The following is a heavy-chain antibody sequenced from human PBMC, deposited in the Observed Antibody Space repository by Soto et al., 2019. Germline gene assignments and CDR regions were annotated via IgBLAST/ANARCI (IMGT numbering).Heavy chain of an antibody. J-gene: IGHJ6*03. CDR3: ARRTVTTRGVYYMDV. D-gene: IGHD4-17*01. Sequence: SGPTLVNPTETLTLTCTVSGFSLSNARMGVSWIRQPPGKALEWLAHIFSNDEKSYSTSLKSRLTISKDTSKSQVVLTMTNMDPVDTATYYCARRTVTTRGVYYMDVWGKGTTVTVSS. V-gene: IGHV2-26*01. CDR1: GFSLSNARMG. CDR2: IFSNDEK.